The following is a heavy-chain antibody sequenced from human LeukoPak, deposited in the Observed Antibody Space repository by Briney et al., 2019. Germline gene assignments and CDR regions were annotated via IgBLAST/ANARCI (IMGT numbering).Heavy chain of an antibody. D-gene: IGHD4-17*01. CDR1: GGTFSSYA. Sequence: ASVKVSCKASGGTFSSYAFSWVRQAPGQGLEWMGGIIPIFGTANYAQKFQGRVTITADESTSTAYMELSSLRSEDTAVYYCARVVKLGYIRPQTVTAFDIWGQGTMVTVSS. J-gene: IGHJ3*02. CDR3: ARVVKLGYIRPQTVTAFDI. V-gene: IGHV1-69*13. CDR2: IIPIFGTA.